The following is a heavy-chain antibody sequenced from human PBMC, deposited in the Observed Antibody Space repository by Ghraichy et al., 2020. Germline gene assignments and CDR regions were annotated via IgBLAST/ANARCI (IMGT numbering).Heavy chain of an antibody. D-gene: IGHD5-24*01. J-gene: IGHJ2*01. CDR3: ARVAPRDGYSNWYFDL. CDR1: GGSISSYY. V-gene: IGHV4-59*01. CDR2: IYYSGST. Sequence: SETLSLTCTVSGGSISSYYWSWIRQPPGKGLEWIGYIYYSGSTNYNPSLKSRVTISVDTSKNQFSLKLSSVTAADTAVYYCARVAPRDGYSNWYFDLWGRGTLVTVSS.